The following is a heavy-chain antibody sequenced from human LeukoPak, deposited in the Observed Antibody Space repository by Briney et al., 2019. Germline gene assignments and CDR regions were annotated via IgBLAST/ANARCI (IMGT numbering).Heavy chain of an antibody. V-gene: IGHV4-39*07. CDR2: FYYSGNI. CDR3: ARGIDRYDSSGYSS. J-gene: IGHJ4*02. Sequence: PSETLSLTCTVSGGSISSSSYYWGWIRQPPGKGLEWIGSFYYSGNIYYSPSLESRLTISVDTSKKQFSLELSSVTAADTAVYYCARGIDRYDSSGYSSWGQGTLVTVSS. CDR1: GGSISSSSYY. D-gene: IGHD3-22*01.